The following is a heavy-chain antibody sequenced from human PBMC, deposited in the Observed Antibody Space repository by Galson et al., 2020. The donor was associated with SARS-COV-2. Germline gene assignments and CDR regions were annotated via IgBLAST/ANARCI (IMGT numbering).Heavy chain of an antibody. CDR3: ARGVGGMNV. CDR2: IYAYSGANT. Sequence: TGGSLRLSCAATGFTIYGNYINWVRQAPGKGLEWVSIIYAYSGANTYYADSVRGRFTTSRHNSENTVYLQMDSLRVEDTAVYYCARGVGGMNVWGQGTTVIVSS. V-gene: IGHV3-53*04. CDR1: GFTIYGNY. J-gene: IGHJ6*02. D-gene: IGHD3-10*01.